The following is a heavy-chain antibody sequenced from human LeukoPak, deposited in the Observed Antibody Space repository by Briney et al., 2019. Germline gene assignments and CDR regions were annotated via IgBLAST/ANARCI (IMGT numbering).Heavy chain of an antibody. J-gene: IGHJ4*02. CDR1: GFTFSSYS. V-gene: IGHV3-21*01. CDR2: ISSSSSYI. CDR3: ARERVVATIGWVDY. D-gene: IGHD5-12*01. Sequence: GASLRLSCAASGFTFSSYSMNWVRQAPGKGLEWVSSISSSSSYIYYADSVKGRFTISRDNAKNSLYLQMNSLRAEDTAVYYCARERVVATIGWVDYWGQGTLV.